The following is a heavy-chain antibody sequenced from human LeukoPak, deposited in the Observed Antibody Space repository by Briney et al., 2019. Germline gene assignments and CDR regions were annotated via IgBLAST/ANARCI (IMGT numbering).Heavy chain of an antibody. V-gene: IGHV1-2*02. Sequence: ASVKVSCKASGYTFTGYYMHWVRRAPGQGLEWMGWINPNSGGTNYAQKFQGRVTMTRDTSISTAYMELSRLRSDDTAVYYCARDSDSSDYVPPGDYWGQGTLVTVSS. CDR2: INPNSGGT. CDR1: GYTFTGYY. D-gene: IGHD3-22*01. J-gene: IGHJ4*02. CDR3: ARDSDSSDYVPPGDY.